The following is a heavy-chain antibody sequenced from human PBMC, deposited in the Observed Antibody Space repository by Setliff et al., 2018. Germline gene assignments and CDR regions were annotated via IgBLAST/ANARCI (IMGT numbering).Heavy chain of an antibody. Sequence: SETLSLTCTAYGGSFSNYYWSWIRQPPGKGLEWIGEINHSGSTNYNPSLKGRVSIPVDTAENQVSLKVNSVTAADTGVYYCARLNFWSGFWYFTLWGQGTPVTVSS. D-gene: IGHD3-3*01. CDR2: INHSGST. CDR1: GGSFSNYY. V-gene: IGHV4-34*01. J-gene: IGHJ4*02. CDR3: ARLNFWSGFWYFTL.